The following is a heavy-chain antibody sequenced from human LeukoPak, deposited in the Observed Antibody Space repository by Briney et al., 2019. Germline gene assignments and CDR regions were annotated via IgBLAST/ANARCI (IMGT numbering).Heavy chain of an antibody. D-gene: IGHD3-10*01. J-gene: IGHJ5*02. Sequence: PSETLSLTCTVSGGSISSYYWSWIRQPPGKGLEWIGYTYYSGSTNYNPSLKSRVTISVDTSKNQFSLKLSSVTAADTAVYYCARDEGYYYGSGSYGWFDPWGQGTLVTVSS. CDR1: GGSISSYY. CDR2: TYYSGST. V-gene: IGHV4-59*01. CDR3: ARDEGYYYGSGSYGWFDP.